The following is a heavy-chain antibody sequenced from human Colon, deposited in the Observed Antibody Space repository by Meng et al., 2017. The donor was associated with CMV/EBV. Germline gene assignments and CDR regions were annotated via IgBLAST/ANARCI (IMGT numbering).Heavy chain of an antibody. CDR1: GFTFSDDY. J-gene: IGHJ4*02. Sequence: AAAGFTFSDDYRSWIRQAPGKGLEWVSYISSSGSTIYYADSVKGRFTISRDNAKNSLYLQMNSLRAEDTAVYYCARTPGGIQLWLNYWGQGTLVTVSS. V-gene: IGHV3-11*01. CDR3: ARTPGGIQLWLNY. CDR2: ISSSGSTI. D-gene: IGHD5-18*01.